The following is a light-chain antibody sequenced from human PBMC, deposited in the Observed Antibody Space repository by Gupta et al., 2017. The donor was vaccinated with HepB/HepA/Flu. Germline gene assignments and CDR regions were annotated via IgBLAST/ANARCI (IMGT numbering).Light chain of an antibody. CDR1: QGISNF. J-gene: IGKJ4*01. V-gene: IGKV1-9*01. CDR3: QHLNTYPG. CDR2: AAS. Sequence: DIQLTQSPSFLSASVGDRVTITCRASQGISNFLAWYQQKPGKAPKLLTYAASTLQSGVPSRFSGSGSGTEFSLTISSLQPEDFATYHCQHLNTYPGFGGGTKVEIK.